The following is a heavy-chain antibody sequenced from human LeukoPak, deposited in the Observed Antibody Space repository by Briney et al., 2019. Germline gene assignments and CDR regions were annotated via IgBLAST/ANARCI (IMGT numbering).Heavy chain of an antibody. D-gene: IGHD2-15*01. CDR1: GFSFSPYG. Sequence: GGSLRLSCAASGFSFSPYGMNWARQAPGKGLEWVSAIGGSGATTYYADAVRGRFTISRDNSKNTMYLQMSSLRAEDTAVYYCAKIRLEESATGYWGQGTLVTVSS. CDR2: IGGSGATT. CDR3: AKIRLEESATGY. J-gene: IGHJ4*02. V-gene: IGHV3-23*01.